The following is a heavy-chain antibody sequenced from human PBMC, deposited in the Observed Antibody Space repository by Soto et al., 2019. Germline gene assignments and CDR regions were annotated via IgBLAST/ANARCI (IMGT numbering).Heavy chain of an antibody. CDR3: AKDDTAGYYGMDV. Sequence: PGGSLRLSCAASGFTFSSYAMSWARQAPGKGLEWVSAISGSGGSTYYADSVKGRFTISRDNSKNTLYLQMNSLRAEDTAVYYCAKDDTAGYYGMDVWGQGTTVTVSS. D-gene: IGHD2-2*02. CDR2: ISGSGGST. J-gene: IGHJ6*02. V-gene: IGHV3-23*01. CDR1: GFTFSSYA.